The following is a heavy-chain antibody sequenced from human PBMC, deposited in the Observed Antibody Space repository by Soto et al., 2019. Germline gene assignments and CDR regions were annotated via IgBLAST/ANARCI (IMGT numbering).Heavy chain of an antibody. CDR1: GFTFSSYG. CDR2: IWYDGSNK. Sequence: GGSLRLSCAASGFTFSSYGMHWVRQAPGKGLEWVAVIWYDGSNKYYADSVKGRFTISRDNSKNTLYLQMNSLRAEDTAVYYCARENPFGMGLRYYYGMDVWGQGTTVTVSS. D-gene: IGHD3-16*01. V-gene: IGHV3-33*01. J-gene: IGHJ6*02. CDR3: ARENPFGMGLRYYYGMDV.